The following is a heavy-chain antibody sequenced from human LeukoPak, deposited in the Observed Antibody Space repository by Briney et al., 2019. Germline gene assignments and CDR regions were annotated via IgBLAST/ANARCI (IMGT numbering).Heavy chain of an antibody. D-gene: IGHD3-16*01. Sequence: SETLSLTCTVSGGSISSSSYYWGWIRQPPGKGLEWIGSIYYSGSTYYNPSLKSRVTISVDTSKNQFSLKLSSVTAADTAVYCCARGDGFHYFDYWGQGTLVTVSS. CDR1: GGSISSSSYY. V-gene: IGHV4-39*07. CDR3: ARGDGFHYFDY. CDR2: IYYSGST. J-gene: IGHJ4*02.